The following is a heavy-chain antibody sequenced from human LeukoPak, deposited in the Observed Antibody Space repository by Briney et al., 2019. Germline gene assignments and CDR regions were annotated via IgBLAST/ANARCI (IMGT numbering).Heavy chain of an antibody. CDR1: GFTFSNYN. Sequence: GGSLRLSCAASGFTFSNYNMYWVRQAPGKGLEWVSYNSRASTTIYYADSVKGRFTISRDDAKNSLYLQMSSLTDEDTAAYFCARAAGYYAPFDYWGQGALVTVSS. CDR3: ARAAGYYAPFDY. CDR2: NSRASTTI. D-gene: IGHD2-2*01. J-gene: IGHJ4*02. V-gene: IGHV3-48*02.